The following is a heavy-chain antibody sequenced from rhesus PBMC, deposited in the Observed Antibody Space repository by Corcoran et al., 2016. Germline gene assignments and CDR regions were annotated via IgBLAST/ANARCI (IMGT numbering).Heavy chain of an antibody. CDR2: ISGSSVST. J-gene: IGHJ4*01. Sequence: QVQLQESGPGLVKPSETLSLTCAVSGGSVSSSNWWSCIRQPPGKGLEWIGYISGSSVSTYYNTSLKSRVTILTDTSKNQFSLKLSSVTAAYTAVYYCANVGVTNIDYWGQGVLVTGSS. V-gene: IGHV4-65*01. CDR3: ANVGVTNIDY. D-gene: IGHD2-39*02. CDR1: GGSVSSSNW.